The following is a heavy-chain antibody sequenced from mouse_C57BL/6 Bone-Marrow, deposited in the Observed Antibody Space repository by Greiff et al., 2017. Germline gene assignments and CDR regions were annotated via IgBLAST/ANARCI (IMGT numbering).Heavy chain of an antibody. V-gene: IGHV1-54*01. CDR2: INPGSGGT. CDR1: GYAFTNYL. D-gene: IGHD1-1*01. J-gene: IGHJ2*01. CDR3: ARLLRVGVDY. Sequence: LVESGAELVRPGTSVKVSCKASGYAFTNYLIEWVKQRPGQGLEWIGVINPGSGGTNYNEKFMGKATLTADKSSSTAYMKLSSLTYEDSAVYFCARLLRVGVDYWGQGTTLTVSS.